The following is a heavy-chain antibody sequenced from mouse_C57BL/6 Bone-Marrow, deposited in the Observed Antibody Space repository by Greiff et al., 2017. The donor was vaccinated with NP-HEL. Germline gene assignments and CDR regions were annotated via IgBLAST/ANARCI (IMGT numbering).Heavy chain of an antibody. CDR2: IDPENGDT. CDR3: TTAYYSNYDYFDY. J-gene: IGHJ2*01. Sequence: VQLKQSGAELVRPGASVKLSCTASGFNIKDDYMHWVKQRPEQGLEWIGWIDPENGDTEYASKFQGKATITADTSSNTAYLQLSSLTSEDTAVYDCTTAYYSNYDYFDYGGQGITLTVSS. CDR1: GFNIKDDY. V-gene: IGHV14-4*01. D-gene: IGHD2-5*01.